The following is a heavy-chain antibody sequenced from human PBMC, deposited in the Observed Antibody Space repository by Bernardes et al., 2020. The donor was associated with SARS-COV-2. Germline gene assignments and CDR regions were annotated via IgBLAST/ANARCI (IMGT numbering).Heavy chain of an antibody. J-gene: IGHJ3*02. Sequence: AGSLRLSCAASGFTFSRYALHWVRHAPRKGLEWLAIITYAEITSYNADSVRGRFTISRDNSKSTLYLQMHFLRPEDTAVYDWAREWDDSDSSAFDIWGQGTMVTVSS. D-gene: IGHD3-22*01. CDR2: ITYAEITS. V-gene: IGHV3-30-3*01. CDR1: GFTFSRYA. CDR3: AREWDDSDSSAFDI.